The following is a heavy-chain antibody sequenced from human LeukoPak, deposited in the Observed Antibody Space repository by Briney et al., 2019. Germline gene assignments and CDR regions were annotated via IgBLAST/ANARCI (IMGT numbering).Heavy chain of an antibody. CDR2: ISSSGSTI. D-gene: IGHD6-13*01. V-gene: IGHV3-11*04. J-gene: IGHJ4*02. CDR3: AKDSGIAAAVGNYFDY. Sequence: GGSLRLSCAASGFTFSDYYMSWIRQAPGKGLERVSYISSSGSTIFYADSVKGRFTISRDNAKNSLYLQMNSLRAEDTAVYYCAKDSGIAAAVGNYFDYWGQGTLVTVSS. CDR1: GFTFSDYY.